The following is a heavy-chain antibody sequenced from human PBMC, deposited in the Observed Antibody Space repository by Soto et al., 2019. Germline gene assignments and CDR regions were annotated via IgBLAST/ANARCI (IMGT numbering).Heavy chain of an antibody. J-gene: IGHJ6*02. CDR3: ARHPGVASALDV. D-gene: IGHD3-10*01. CDR1: GGSIRSTSYY. CDR2: VYYSGSP. Sequence: QLQLQESGPGLVKPSETLSLICTVSGGSIRSTSYYWGWVRQPPGKGLAWIGSVYYSGSPYYNPSLKSRVTIFVDTSKNQLSLKLNSVIAADTAVYYCARHPGVASALDVWGQGTTVTVSS. V-gene: IGHV4-39*01.